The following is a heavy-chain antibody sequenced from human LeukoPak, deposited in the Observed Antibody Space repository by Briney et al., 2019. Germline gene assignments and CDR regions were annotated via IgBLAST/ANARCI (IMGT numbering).Heavy chain of an antibody. CDR2: IYSGGST. D-gene: IGHD3-22*01. CDR3: AKVRMITMIAYDAFDI. V-gene: IGHV3-66*01. CDR1: EFSVGSNY. J-gene: IGHJ3*02. Sequence: GGSLRLSCAASEFSVGSNYMTWVRQAPGKGLEWVSLIYSGGSTYYADSVKGRFTISRDNSKNTLYLQMNSLRAEDTAVYYCAKVRMITMIAYDAFDIWGQGTMVTVSS.